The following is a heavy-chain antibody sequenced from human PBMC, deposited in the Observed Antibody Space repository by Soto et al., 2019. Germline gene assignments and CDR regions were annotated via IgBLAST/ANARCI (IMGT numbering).Heavy chain of an antibody. CDR3: ARAPGYSYGYGHYYYGMDV. V-gene: IGHV3-21*01. Sequence: GGSLRLSCAASGFTFSSYSMNWVRQAPGKGLEWVSSISSSSSYIYYADSVKGRFTISRDNAKNSLYLQMNSLRAEDTAVYCCARAPGYSYGYGHYYYGMDVWGQGTTVTVSS. CDR1: GFTFSSYS. D-gene: IGHD5-18*01. J-gene: IGHJ6*02. CDR2: ISSSSSYI.